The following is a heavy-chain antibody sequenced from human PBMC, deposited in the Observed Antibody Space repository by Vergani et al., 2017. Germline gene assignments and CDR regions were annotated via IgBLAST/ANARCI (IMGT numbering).Heavy chain of an antibody. Sequence: QVQLQESGPGLVKTSETLSLTCTVSGGPISSYYWSWIRQPPGKGLEWMGYIEYSGSTNYNPSLKSRVTISVAKSKNQFSRKLLSVTAADPAVYYCARVEWFGEFAGAFDIGGQGTMVTVSS. D-gene: IGHD3-10*01. CDR3: ARVEWFGEFAGAFDI. CDR2: IEYSGST. V-gene: IGHV4-59*12. J-gene: IGHJ3*02. CDR1: GGPISSYY.